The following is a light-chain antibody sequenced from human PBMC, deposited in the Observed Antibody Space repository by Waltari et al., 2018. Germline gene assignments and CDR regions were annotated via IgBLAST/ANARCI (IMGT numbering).Light chain of an antibody. J-gene: IGLJ1*01. CDR3: GTWDSTLNAEV. V-gene: IGLV1-51*02. CDR2: ENK. Sequence: QSVLTQPPSMSAAPGQKVTISCSGSSSTIAKHYVSWYQQVPGTAPQLVIYENKKRPSGIPDRFSGSTSGTSATLGITGLQTGDEADYYCGTWDSTLNAEVFGTGTKVTVL. CDR1: SSTIAKHY.